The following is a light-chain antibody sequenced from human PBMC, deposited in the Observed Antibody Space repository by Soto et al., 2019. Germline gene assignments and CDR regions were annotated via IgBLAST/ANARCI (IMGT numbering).Light chain of an antibody. Sequence: ALTQPASVSGSPGQSITISCTGSSSDVGGYDYVSWYQQYPGKAPKLMIYDVSNRPSGVSNRFSGSKSGNTASLTISGLQADDEADYYCSSFTSSTTRVFGTGTKVTVL. V-gene: IGLV2-14*01. CDR3: SSFTSSTTRV. J-gene: IGLJ1*01. CDR2: DVS. CDR1: SSDVGGYDY.